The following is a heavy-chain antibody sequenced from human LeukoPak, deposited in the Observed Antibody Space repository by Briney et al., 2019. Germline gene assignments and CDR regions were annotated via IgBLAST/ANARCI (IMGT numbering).Heavy chain of an antibody. Sequence: RWASVKVSCKVSGYTLTELSMHWVRQAPGKGLEWMGGFDPEDGETIYAQKFQGRVTMTEDTSTDTAYMELSSLRSEDTAVYYCATSARPVGYYYYYYMDVWGKGTTVTVSS. D-gene: IGHD1-26*01. V-gene: IGHV1-24*01. CDR1: GYTLTELS. J-gene: IGHJ6*03. CDR2: FDPEDGET. CDR3: ATSARPVGYYYYYYMDV.